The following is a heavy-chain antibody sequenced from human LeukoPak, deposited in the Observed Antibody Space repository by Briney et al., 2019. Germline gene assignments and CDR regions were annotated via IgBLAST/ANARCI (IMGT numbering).Heavy chain of an antibody. CDR3: TRGSYGDYEY. J-gene: IGHJ4*02. D-gene: IGHD4-17*01. Sequence: GGSLRLSCVASGFTFSSYNINWVRQAPGKGLEWVSSIDPSSTYIYYADSVKGRFTISRDNAQNSLYLQMNSLRAEDTAVYYCTRGSYGDYEYWGQGTLVTVSS. CDR1: GFTFSSYN. CDR2: IDPSSTYI. V-gene: IGHV3-21*01.